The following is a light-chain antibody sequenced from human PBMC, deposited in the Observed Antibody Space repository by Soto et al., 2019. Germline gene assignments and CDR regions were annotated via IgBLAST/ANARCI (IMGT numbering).Light chain of an antibody. CDR3: QQYNSYWT. CDR2: DAS. CDR1: QSISSW. J-gene: IGKJ1*01. Sequence: IPMTKSPSTLSAPVGNRVTIPCRASQSISSWLAWYQQKPGKAPKLLIYDASSLESGVPSRFSGSGSGTEFTLTISSLQPDDFATYYCQQYNSYWTFGQGTKVDI. V-gene: IGKV1-5*01.